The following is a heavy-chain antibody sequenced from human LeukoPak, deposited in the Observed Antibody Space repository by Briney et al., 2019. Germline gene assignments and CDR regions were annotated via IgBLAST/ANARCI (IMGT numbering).Heavy chain of an antibody. CDR3: ARDGYPYYYYYMDV. CDR2: IIPIFGTA. J-gene: IGHJ6*03. D-gene: IGHD1-1*01. CDR1: GYTFTGYY. V-gene: IGHV1-69*05. Sequence: SVKVSCKASGYTFTGYYMHWVRQAPGQGLEWMGGIIPIFGTANYAQKFQGRVTITTDESTSTAYMELSSLRSEGTAVYYCARDGYPYYYYYMDVWGKGTTVTVSS.